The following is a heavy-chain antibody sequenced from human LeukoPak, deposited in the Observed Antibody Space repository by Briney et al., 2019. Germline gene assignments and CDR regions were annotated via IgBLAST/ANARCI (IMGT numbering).Heavy chain of an antibody. CDR1: GGTFSSYA. Sequence: SVKVSCKASGGTFSSYAISWVRQAPGQGLEWMGGIIPIFGTANYAQKFQGRVTITADKSTSTAYMELSSLRSEDTAVHYCAGGQLLSNYFDYWGQGTLVTVSS. V-gene: IGHV1-69*06. CDR2: IIPIFGTA. CDR3: AGGQLLSNYFDY. J-gene: IGHJ4*02. D-gene: IGHD2-2*01.